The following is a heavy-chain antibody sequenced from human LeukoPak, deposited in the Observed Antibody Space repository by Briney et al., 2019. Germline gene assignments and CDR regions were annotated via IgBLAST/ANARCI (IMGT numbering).Heavy chain of an antibody. J-gene: IGHJ4*02. CDR1: GGSISSYY. V-gene: IGHV4-59*01. Sequence: PSETLSLTCTVSGGSISSYYWSWIRQPPGKGLEWIGYIYYSGSTNYNPSLKSRVTISVDTSKNQFSLKLSSVTAADTAVYYCARWGSTSCYSDFDYWGQGTLVTVSS. D-gene: IGHD2-2*01. CDR3: ARWGSTSCYSDFDY. CDR2: IYYSGST.